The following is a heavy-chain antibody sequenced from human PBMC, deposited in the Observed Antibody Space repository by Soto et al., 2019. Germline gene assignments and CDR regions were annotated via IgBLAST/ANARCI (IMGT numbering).Heavy chain of an antibody. Sequence: QPGRSLRLSCAASGFTFSSYSMNWVRQAPGKGLEWVSYISSSSSTIYYADSVKGRFTISRDNAKNSLYLQMNSLRDEDTAVYYCARVEPWDSSGSSFDYRGQGTLVTVSS. CDR1: GFTFSSYS. CDR3: ARVEPWDSSGSSFDY. CDR2: ISSSSSTI. D-gene: IGHD3-22*01. V-gene: IGHV3-48*02. J-gene: IGHJ4*02.